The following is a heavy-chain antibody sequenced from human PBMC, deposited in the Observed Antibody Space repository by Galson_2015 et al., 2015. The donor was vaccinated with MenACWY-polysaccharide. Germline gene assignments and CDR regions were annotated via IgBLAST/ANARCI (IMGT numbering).Heavy chain of an antibody. D-gene: IGHD3-3*01. V-gene: IGHV1-8*01. CDR1: GYTFRSYE. J-gene: IGHJ4*02. Sequence: SVKVSCKASGYTFRSYEINWVRQATGQGLEWMGWMNPNSGNTHYAQKFQGRITMTKNTSISTIYMDLSSLRSDDTAVYYCSRVLLYYDSSIDYYVFDYWGQGTLVTVSS. CDR2: MNPNSGNT. CDR3: SRVLLYYDSSIDYYVFDY.